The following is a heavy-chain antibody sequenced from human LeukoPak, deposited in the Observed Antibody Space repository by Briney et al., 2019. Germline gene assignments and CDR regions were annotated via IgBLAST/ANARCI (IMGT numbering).Heavy chain of an antibody. D-gene: IGHD3-22*01. CDR3: AKAPDYYDSSGYYYD. V-gene: IGHV3-9*01. CDR2: ISWNSGSI. J-gene: IGHJ4*02. CDR1: GFTFDDYA. Sequence: PGGSLRLSCATSGFTFDDYAMHWVRQAPGKGLEWVSVISWNSGSIGYADSVKGRFTISRDNAKNSLYLQMNSLRAEDTALYYCAKAPDYYDSSGYYYDWGQGTLVTVSS.